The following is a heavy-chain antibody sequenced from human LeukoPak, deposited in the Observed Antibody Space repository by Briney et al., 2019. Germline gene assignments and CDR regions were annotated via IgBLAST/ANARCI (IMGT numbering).Heavy chain of an antibody. Sequence: ASVKVSCKASGYTFTSYDINWVRPATGQGLEWMGWMNPNSGNTGYAQKFQGRATMTRNTSIRTAYMELSSLRSQDTAVYYCARAPSVYSSSQPVPVDYWGQGTLVTVSS. J-gene: IGHJ4*02. D-gene: IGHD6-6*01. CDR1: GYTFTSYD. CDR2: MNPNSGNT. CDR3: ARAPSVYSSSQPVPVDY. V-gene: IGHV1-8*01.